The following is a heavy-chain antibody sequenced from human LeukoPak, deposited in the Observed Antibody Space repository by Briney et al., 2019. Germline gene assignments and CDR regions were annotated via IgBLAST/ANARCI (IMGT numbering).Heavy chain of an antibody. V-gene: IGHV1-18*01. CDR3: AREGDYYGSGSYYNVWFDP. CDR2: ISAYNGNT. CDR1: GYTFTSYG. J-gene: IGHJ5*02. D-gene: IGHD3-10*01. Sequence: ASVKVSCKASGYTFTSYGISWVRQAPGQGLEWMGWISAYNGNTNYAQKLQGRVTMTTDTSTSTAYMELSSLRSEDTAVYYCAREGDYYGSGSYYNVWFDPWGQGTLVTVSS.